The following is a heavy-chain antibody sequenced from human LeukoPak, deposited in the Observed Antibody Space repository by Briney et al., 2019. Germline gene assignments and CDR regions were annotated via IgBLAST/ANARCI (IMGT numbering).Heavy chain of an antibody. CDR2: INHSGST. Sequence: KASETLSLTCAVYGGSFSGYYWSWIRQPPGKGLEWIGEINHSGSTNYNPSLKSRVTISVDTSKNQFSLKLSSVTAADTAVYYCARGYDFWSGYHDAFDIWGQGTMVTVSS. D-gene: IGHD3-3*01. CDR1: GGSFSGYY. V-gene: IGHV4-34*01. CDR3: ARGYDFWSGYHDAFDI. J-gene: IGHJ3*02.